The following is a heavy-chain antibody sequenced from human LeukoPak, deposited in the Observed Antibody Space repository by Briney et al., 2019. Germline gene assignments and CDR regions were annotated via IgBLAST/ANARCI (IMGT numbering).Heavy chain of an antibody. CDR1: GFTFSSYA. Sequence: GGSLRLSCAASGFTFSSYAMSWVRQAPGKGLEWVSAISGSGGSTYYADSVKGRFTISRDNAKNSMYLEMNSLRAEDTALYYCARESYGSGTFDYWGQGTLVSVSS. V-gene: IGHV3-23*01. CDR2: ISGSGGST. CDR3: ARESYGSGTFDY. D-gene: IGHD3-10*01. J-gene: IGHJ4*02.